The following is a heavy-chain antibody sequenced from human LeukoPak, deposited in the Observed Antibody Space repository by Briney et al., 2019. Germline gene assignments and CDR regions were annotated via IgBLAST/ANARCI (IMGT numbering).Heavy chain of an antibody. D-gene: IGHD1-26*01. J-gene: IGHJ6*03. CDR2: INPSGGST. CDR3: ARDPSRVGATFHYYMDV. V-gene: IGHV1-46*01. Sequence: ASVKVSCRASGYTFTSFYMHWVRQAPGQGLEWMGIINPSGGSTSYAQKFQGRVTMTRDMSTSTVYMELSSLRSEGTAVYYCARDPSRVGATFHYYMDVWGKGTTVTVSS. CDR1: GYTFTSFY.